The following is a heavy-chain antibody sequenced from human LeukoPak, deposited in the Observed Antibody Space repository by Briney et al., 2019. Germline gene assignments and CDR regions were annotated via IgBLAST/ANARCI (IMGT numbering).Heavy chain of an antibody. CDR2: IYYSGST. CDR1: GGSISSSSYY. Sequence: SETLSLTCTVSGGSISSSSYYWGWIRQPPGKGLEWIGSIYYSGSTYYNPSLKSRVTISVDTSKNQFSLKLSSVTAADTAVYYCARQSSLYDFWSGAIDYWGQGTLVTVSS. CDR3: ARQSSLYDFWSGAIDY. J-gene: IGHJ4*02. V-gene: IGHV4-39*01. D-gene: IGHD3-3*01.